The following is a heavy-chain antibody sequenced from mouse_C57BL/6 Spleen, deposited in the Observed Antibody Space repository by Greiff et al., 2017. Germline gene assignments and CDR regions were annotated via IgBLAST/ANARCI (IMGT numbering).Heavy chain of an antibody. D-gene: IGHD3-3*01. CDR3: ARRLGQGTAWFAY. Sequence: EVQRVESGGGLVKPGGSLQLSCAASGFTFSDYGMPWVRQAPEKGLEWVAYISSGSSTIYYADTVKGRFTISRDNAKNTLFLQMTSLRSEDTAMYYCARRLGQGTAWFAYWGQGTLVTVSA. V-gene: IGHV5-17*01. CDR2: ISSGSSTI. J-gene: IGHJ3*01. CDR1: GFTFSDYG.